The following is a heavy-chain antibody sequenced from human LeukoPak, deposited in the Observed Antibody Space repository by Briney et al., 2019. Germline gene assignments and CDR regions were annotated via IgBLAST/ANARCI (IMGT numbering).Heavy chain of an antibody. CDR2: IYHSGST. CDR3: ARRAGAYSHPYDY. V-gene: IGHV4-38-2*02. J-gene: IGHJ4*02. CDR1: GYSISSGYY. D-gene: IGHD4/OR15-4a*01. Sequence: PSETLSLTCTVSGYSISSGYYWGWIRQPPGKGLEWIGSIYHSGSTYYNPSLKSRVTISVDTSKNQFSLKLSSVTAEDTAVYYCARRAGAYSHPYDYWGQGTLVTVSS.